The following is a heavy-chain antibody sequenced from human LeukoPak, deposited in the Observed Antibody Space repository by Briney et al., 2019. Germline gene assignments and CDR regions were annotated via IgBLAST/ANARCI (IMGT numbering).Heavy chain of an antibody. Sequence: ASVKVSFKASGGTFSSYAISWVRQAPGQGLEWMGWINPNSGGTNYAQKFQGRVTMTRDTSISTAYMELSRLRSDDTAVYYCARGKVVVVPASWFDPWGQGTLVTVSS. J-gene: IGHJ5*02. D-gene: IGHD2-2*01. CDR3: ARGKVVVVPASWFDP. CDR1: GGTFSSYA. CDR2: INPNSGGT. V-gene: IGHV1-2*02.